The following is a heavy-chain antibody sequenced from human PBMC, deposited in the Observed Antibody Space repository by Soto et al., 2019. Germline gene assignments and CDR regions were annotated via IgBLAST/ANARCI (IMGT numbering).Heavy chain of an antibody. J-gene: IGHJ4*02. CDR1: GVSISSRNW. CDR2: FYHSGMT. CDR3: AHYGEYDERSIDY. V-gene: IGHV4-4*02. Sequence: PSETLSLTCAVSGVSISSRNWCRWVRQPPGNELEWIGEFYHSGMTTYNPSLRIRVTISVDKSKNQFFLKLVSVTAADMALYYCAHYGEYDERSIDYWGQGIPVT. D-gene: IGHD4-17*01.